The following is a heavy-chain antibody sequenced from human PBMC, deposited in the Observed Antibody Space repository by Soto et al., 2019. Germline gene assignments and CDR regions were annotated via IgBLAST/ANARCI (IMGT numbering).Heavy chain of an antibody. D-gene: IGHD6-19*01. V-gene: IGHV3-11*01. CDR2: ISGDGSTI. CDR3: ARDSSGWYVGTVDP. J-gene: IGHJ5*02. CDR1: GFTFSDYY. Sequence: GGSLRLSCAASGFTFSDYYMSWIRRAPGKGLEWVSYISGDGSTINYADSVKGRFTISRDNPKNSLYLQMNSLRAEDTAVYYCARDSSGWYVGTVDPWGQGTLVTVSS.